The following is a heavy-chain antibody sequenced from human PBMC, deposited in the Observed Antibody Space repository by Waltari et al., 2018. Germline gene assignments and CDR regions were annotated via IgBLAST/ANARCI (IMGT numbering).Heavy chain of an antibody. J-gene: IGHJ4*02. CDR3: ARHDYSGSGTYYLDY. CDR1: GASISSSSYY. V-gene: IGHV4-39*01. Sequence: QLQLQESGPGLVKPSETLSLTCTGSGASISSSSYYWGWIRQPPGRGLEWIGNIYYSGSTYYHPSLNSRVTLSVDTSKNDFSLKLASVTAADTALYYCARHDYSGSGTYYLDYWGQGTLVTVSS. CDR2: IYYSGST. D-gene: IGHD3-10*01.